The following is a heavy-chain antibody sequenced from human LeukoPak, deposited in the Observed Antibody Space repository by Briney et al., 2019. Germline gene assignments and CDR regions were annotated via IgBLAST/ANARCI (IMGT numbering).Heavy chain of an antibody. CDR2: ISAYNGNT. CDR1: GYTFTSYG. CDR3: ACGAYGSGSYFDY. V-gene: IGHV1-18*01. D-gene: IGHD3-10*01. J-gene: IGHJ4*02. Sequence: GASVKVSCKASGYTFTSYGISWVRQAPGQGLEWMGWISAYNGNTNYAQKLQGRVTMTRNTSISTAYMELSSLRSEDTAVYYCACGAYGSGSYFDYWGQGTLVTVSS.